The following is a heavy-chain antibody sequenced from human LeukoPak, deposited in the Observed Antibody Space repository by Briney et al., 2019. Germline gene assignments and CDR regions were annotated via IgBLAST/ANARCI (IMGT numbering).Heavy chain of an antibody. CDR1: GFTFRSYD. V-gene: IGHV3-23*01. D-gene: IGHD1-26*01. J-gene: IGHJ4*02. Sequence: GGSLRLSCAASGFTFRSYDINWVRQAPGKGLEWVSSITGNGASTNFADSVRGRFTISRDNSKNTAYLQMNSLRAEDTAVYYCAGSRSHVYWGQGTLVTVSS. CDR2: ITGNGAST. CDR3: AGSRSHVY.